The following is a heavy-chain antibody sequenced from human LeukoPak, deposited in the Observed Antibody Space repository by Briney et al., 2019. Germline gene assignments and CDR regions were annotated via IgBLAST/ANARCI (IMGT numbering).Heavy chain of an antibody. Sequence: GRSLRLSCAASGFTFNRYGMYWVRQAPGKGLEWVAVISYDGSSEYYGDSVKGRFTISRDNSKNTVYLQMNSLRAEDTAVYYCARDPTTRTYYDILTRGGYFDYWGQGTLVTVSS. J-gene: IGHJ4*02. CDR3: ARDPTTRTYYDILTRGGYFDY. D-gene: IGHD3-9*01. V-gene: IGHV3-33*07. CDR2: ISYDGSSE. CDR1: GFTFNRYG.